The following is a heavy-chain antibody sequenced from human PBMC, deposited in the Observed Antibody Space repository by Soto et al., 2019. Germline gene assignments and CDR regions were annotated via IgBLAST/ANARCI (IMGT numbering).Heavy chain of an antibody. D-gene: IGHD6-19*01. CDR3: VKDGSSGWPYYYGMDV. CDR1: GFTFSSYG. Sequence: GGSMRLSCAASGFTFSSYGMHWVRQAPGKGLEWVAVISYDGSNKYYADSVKGRFTISRDNSKNTLYLQMSSLRAEDTAVYYCVKDGSSGWPYYYGMDVWGQGTTVTVSS. CDR2: ISYDGSNK. J-gene: IGHJ6*02. V-gene: IGHV3-30*18.